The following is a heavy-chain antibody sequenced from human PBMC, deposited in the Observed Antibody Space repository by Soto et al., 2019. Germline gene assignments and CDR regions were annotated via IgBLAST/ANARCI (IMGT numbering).Heavy chain of an antibody. Sequence: ASVKVSCKASGYTFTTYGISWVRQAPGQGLEWMGWISAYNGNTNYAQKIQGRVTMTTDTSTSTAYMELRSLRSVDTAVYYCARQQWLYYYYGMDVWGQGTTVTVSS. CDR2: ISAYNGNT. D-gene: IGHD6-19*01. V-gene: IGHV1-18*01. CDR3: ARQQWLYYYYGMDV. J-gene: IGHJ6*02. CDR1: GYTFTTYG.